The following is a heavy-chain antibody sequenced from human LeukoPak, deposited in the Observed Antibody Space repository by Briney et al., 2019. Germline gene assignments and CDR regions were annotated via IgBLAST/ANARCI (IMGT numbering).Heavy chain of an antibody. V-gene: IGHV4-59*01. CDR1: GGSISSYY. D-gene: IGHD3-10*01. J-gene: IGHJ6*03. CDR3: AREVLVRGVISYYYMDV. Sequence: SETLSLTCTVSGGSISSYYWSWIRQPPGKGLEWIGYIYYSGSTNYNPSLKSRVTISVDTSKDQFSLKLSSVTAADTAVYYCAREVLVRGVISYYYMDVWGKGTTVTVSS. CDR2: IYYSGST.